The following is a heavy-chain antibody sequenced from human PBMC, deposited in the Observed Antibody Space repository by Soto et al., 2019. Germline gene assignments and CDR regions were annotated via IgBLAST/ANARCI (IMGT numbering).Heavy chain of an antibody. CDR3: ARGGSGWLQNWFYP. Sequence: SVKVSCKASGGTFSSYAISWVRQAPGQGLEWMGGIIPIFGTANYAQKFQGRVTITADESTSTAYMELSSLRSEDTAVYYCARGGSGWLQNWFYPWGQGTLVTVSS. CDR2: IIPIFGTA. V-gene: IGHV1-69*13. J-gene: IGHJ5*02. CDR1: GGTFSSYA. D-gene: IGHD6-19*01.